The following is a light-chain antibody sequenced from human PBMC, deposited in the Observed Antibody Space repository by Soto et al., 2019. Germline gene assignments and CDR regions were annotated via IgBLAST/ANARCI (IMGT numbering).Light chain of an antibody. V-gene: IGKV3-15*01. CDR1: QSVSSN. J-gene: IGKJ1*01. CDR2: GAS. Sequence: EFVLTQSPGTLSLSPWERATLSCRASQSVSSNLAWYQQKPGQAPRLLIYGASTRATGIPARFSGSGSGTEFTLTISSLQSEDFAVYYCQQYNNWPPWTFGQGTKVDIK. CDR3: QQYNNWPPWT.